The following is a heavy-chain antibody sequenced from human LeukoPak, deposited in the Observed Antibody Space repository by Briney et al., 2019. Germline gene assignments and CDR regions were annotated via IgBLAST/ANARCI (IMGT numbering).Heavy chain of an antibody. CDR1: GVSISSSSYY. D-gene: IGHD3-22*01. J-gene: IGHJ3*02. Sequence: PSETLSLTCTVSGVSISSSSYYWGWIRQPPGKGLEWIGSIYYSGSTYYNPSLKSRVTISVDTSKNQFSLKLSSVTAADTAVYYCERQRYYDSSGYAAFDIWGQGTMVTVSS. CDR2: IYYSGST. CDR3: ERQRYYDSSGYAAFDI. V-gene: IGHV4-39*01.